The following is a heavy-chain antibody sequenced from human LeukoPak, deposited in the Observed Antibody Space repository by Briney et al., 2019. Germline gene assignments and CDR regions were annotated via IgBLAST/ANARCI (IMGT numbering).Heavy chain of an antibody. CDR3: ARDGEGFGEMLFDH. CDR2: IWYDGSNK. Sequence: PGRSLRLSCAASGFTFSSYGMHWVRQAPGKGLEWVAVIWYDGSNKYYADSVKGRFTISRDNSKNTLYLQMNSLRAEDTAVYYCARDGEGFGEMLFDHWGQGTLVTVSS. J-gene: IGHJ5*02. D-gene: IGHD3-10*01. CDR1: GFTFSSYG. V-gene: IGHV3-33*01.